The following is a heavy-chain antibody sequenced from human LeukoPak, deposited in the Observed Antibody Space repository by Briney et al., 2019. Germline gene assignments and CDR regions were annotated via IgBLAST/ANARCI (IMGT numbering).Heavy chain of an antibody. CDR2: ISWNSGSI. D-gene: IGHD6-19*01. CDR3: AKDPRVYSSYAFDI. CDR1: GFTFDDYA. V-gene: IGHV3-9*01. J-gene: IGHJ3*02. Sequence: PGRSLRLSCAASGFTFDDYAMHWVRQAPGKGLERVSGISWNSGSIGYADSVKGRFTISRDNAKNSLYLQMNSLRAEDTALYYCAKDPRVYSSYAFDIWGQGTMVTVSS.